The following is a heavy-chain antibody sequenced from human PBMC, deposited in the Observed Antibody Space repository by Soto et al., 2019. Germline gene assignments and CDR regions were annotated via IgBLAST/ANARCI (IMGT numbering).Heavy chain of an antibody. Sequence: QITSKESGPTLVKPTQTLTLTCTFSGFSFNTTGVGVGWIRQPPGKALEWLAIIYWDDDKRYSPSLKSRLTITKDTSKNQVVLTVTNMDPVDTATYFCAHRAVLCSGGTCYSHPFDSWGQGTLVTVSS. CDR2: IYWDDDK. V-gene: IGHV2-5*02. CDR1: GFSFNTTGVG. J-gene: IGHJ4*02. D-gene: IGHD2-15*01. CDR3: AHRAVLCSGGTCYSHPFDS.